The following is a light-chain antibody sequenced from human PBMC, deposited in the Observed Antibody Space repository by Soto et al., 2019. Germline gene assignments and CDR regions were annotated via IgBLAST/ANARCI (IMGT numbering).Light chain of an antibody. J-gene: IGLJ2*01. CDR2: EDK. Sequence: SSELTQAPSVSVSPGQTARITCSGDKLGEKFACWYQQKPGQSPVVVIYEDKKRPSAIPERFSGSNSGNTATLTISGTEAMDEADYYCQTWDNSTVVFGGGTKLTVL. V-gene: IGLV3-1*01. CDR3: QTWDNSTVV. CDR1: KLGEKF.